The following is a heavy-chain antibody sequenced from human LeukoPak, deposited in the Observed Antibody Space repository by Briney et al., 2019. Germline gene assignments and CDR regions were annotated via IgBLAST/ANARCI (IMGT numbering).Heavy chain of an antibody. V-gene: IGHV3-23*01. CDR3: AKGGYPAEQPPTGYMDV. D-gene: IGHD5-12*01. CDR2: ISGSGGST. CDR1: GFTFSSYG. Sequence: GGSLRLSCAVSGFTFSSYGMNWVRQVPGKGLEWVSGISGSGGSTYSADSVRGRFTISRDNSKNTPNLQMNSLRAEDTAVYYCAKGGYPAEQPPTGYMDVWGKGTTVTISS. J-gene: IGHJ6*03.